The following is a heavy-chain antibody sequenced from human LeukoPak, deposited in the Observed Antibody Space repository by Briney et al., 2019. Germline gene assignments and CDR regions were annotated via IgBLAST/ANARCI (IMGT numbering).Heavy chain of an antibody. CDR1: GFSFTSDA. CDR2: ISGSGAST. V-gene: IGHV3-23*01. J-gene: IGHJ5*02. CDR3: AKAVLLMITFGGVFA. Sequence: GGSLRLSCAASGFSFTSDAMGWVRQAPGKGLDWVSAISGSGASTYYADSVKGRFTISRDNPKNTLYLEMSSLRVEDTAVYYSAKAVLLMITFGGVFAWGQGTLVTVSS. D-gene: IGHD3-16*02.